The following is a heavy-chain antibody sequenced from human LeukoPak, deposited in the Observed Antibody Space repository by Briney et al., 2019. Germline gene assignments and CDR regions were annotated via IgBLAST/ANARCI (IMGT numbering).Heavy chain of an antibody. CDR3: AGNTVTSDYFDY. J-gene: IGHJ4*02. D-gene: IGHD4-17*01. CDR2: INPDSGDT. CDR1: GGTFSSYA. Sequence: ASVKVSCKASGGTFSSYAISWVRQAPGQGLEWMGWINPDSGDTNYAQKFQGRVTMTRDTSISTAYMELSRLRSDDTAVYYCAGNTVTSDYFDYWGQGTLVTVSS. V-gene: IGHV1-2*02.